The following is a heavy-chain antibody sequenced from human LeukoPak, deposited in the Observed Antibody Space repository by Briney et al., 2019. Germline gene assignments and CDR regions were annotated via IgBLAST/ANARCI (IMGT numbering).Heavy chain of an antibody. Sequence: GASVKVSCKASGYTFTGYYMHWVRQAPGQGLEWMGWINPNSGGTNYAQKFQGRVTMTRDTSISTAYMELSRLRSDDTAVYYCASGGPNDYSLNWFDPWGQGTLVTVSS. V-gene: IGHV1-2*02. CDR2: INPNSGGT. D-gene: IGHD4-11*01. CDR3: ASGGPNDYSLNWFDP. J-gene: IGHJ5*02. CDR1: GYTFTGYY.